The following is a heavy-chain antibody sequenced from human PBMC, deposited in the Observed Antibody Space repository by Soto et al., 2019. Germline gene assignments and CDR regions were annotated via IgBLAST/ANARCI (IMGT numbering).Heavy chain of an antibody. CDR3: ARGSRMSYYGSGSYSFDY. Sequence: TSETLSLTCAVSGGSISSSNWWSWVRQPPGKGLEWIGEIHHSGSTNYNPSLKSRVTISVDKSKNQFSLKLSSVTAADTAVYYCARGSRMSYYGSGSYSFDYWGQGTLVTVSS. CDR1: GGSISSSNW. CDR2: IHHSGST. V-gene: IGHV4-4*02. D-gene: IGHD3-10*01. J-gene: IGHJ4*02.